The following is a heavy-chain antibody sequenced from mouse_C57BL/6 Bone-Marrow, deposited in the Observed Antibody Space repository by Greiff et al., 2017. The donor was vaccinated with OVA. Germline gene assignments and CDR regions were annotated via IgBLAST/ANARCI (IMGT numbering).Heavy chain of an antibody. Sequence: VMLVESGPGLVAPSQSLSITCTVSGFSLTSYGVSWVRQPPGKGLEWLGVIWGAGSTNYHSALIHRLSISKDNSKSQVFLNLNSLQTDDTATYSCAKLPPLSMDYWGQGTSVTVSS. D-gene: IGHD1-1*01. J-gene: IGHJ4*01. CDR2: IWGAGST. CDR1: GFSLTSYG. V-gene: IGHV2-3*01. CDR3: AKLPPLSMDY.